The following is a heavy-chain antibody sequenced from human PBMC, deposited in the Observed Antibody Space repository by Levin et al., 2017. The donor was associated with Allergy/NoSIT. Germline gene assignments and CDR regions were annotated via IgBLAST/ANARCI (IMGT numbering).Heavy chain of an antibody. Sequence: SETLSLTCSVSGGSISSYYWSWIRQPPGKGLEWIGYVYYSGSTNYNPSLKSRVTISVDTSKNQFSLELTSVTAAVTAVYYCARGNYYYYGMDVWGQGTTVSVSS. CDR2: VYYSGST. CDR3: ARGNYYYYGMDV. J-gene: IGHJ6*02. CDR1: GGSISSYY. V-gene: IGHV4-59*01.